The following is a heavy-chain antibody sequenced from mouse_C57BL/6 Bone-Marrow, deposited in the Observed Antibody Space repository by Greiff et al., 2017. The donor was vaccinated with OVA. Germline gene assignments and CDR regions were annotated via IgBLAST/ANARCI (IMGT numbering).Heavy chain of an antibody. J-gene: IGHJ1*03. D-gene: IGHD2-1*01. Sequence: EVKLMETGGGLVQPGGSRGLSCEGSGFTFSGFWMSRVRQTPGKTLEWIGDINSDGSAINYAPSIKDRFTIFRDNDKSTLYLQMSNVRSEDTATYFCMRYGNYWYFDVWGTGTTVTVSS. V-gene: IGHV11-2*01. CDR1: GFTFSGFW. CDR2: INSDGSAI. CDR3: MRYGNYWYFDV.